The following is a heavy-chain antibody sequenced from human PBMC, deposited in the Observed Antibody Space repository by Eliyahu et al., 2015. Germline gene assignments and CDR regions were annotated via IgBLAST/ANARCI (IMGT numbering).Heavy chain of an antibody. CDR3: ARVSDQVGHAANDY. CDR2: IKQDGSEK. CDR1: GFTFSSYW. V-gene: IGHV3-7*01. J-gene: IGHJ4*02. D-gene: IGHD2-2*01. Sequence: EVQLVESGGDLVQPGGSLRLSCAATGFTFSSYWMTWVRQTPAKGLEWVANIKQDGSEKYYVDSVKGRFTISRDNAKNSLYLQMNSLRVEDTAVYYCARVSDQVGHAANDYWGQGTLVTVSS.